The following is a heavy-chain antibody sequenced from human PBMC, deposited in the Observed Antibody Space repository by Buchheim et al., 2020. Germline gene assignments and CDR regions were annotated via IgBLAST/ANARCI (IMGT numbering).Heavy chain of an antibody. CDR1: GFTFNTYS. V-gene: IGHV3-48*04. J-gene: IGHJ4*02. CDR3: ARGNSGNYVDY. CDR2: ISSGSSII. D-gene: IGHD1-26*01. Sequence: EVQLVESGGGLVQPGGSLRLSCAASGFTFNTYSMNWVRQAPGKGLEWVSYISSGSSIIYYADSVKGRFTISRDNAKHSLYLQMNSLRAEDTAVYYCARGNSGNYVDYWGQGTL.